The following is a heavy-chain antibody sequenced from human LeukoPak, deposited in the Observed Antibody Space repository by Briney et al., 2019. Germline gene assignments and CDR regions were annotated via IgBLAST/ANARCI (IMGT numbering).Heavy chain of an antibody. Sequence: GGSLRLSCAASGFTFSSYAMSWVREAPARGLEWVSSLRGNGDTSYADSVKGRLTLSRDDSRNTVYLQLNNLRVEDTAVYYCAKASCVSNADAVLWGQGTVVTVSS. J-gene: IGHJ4*02. CDR2: LRGNGDT. D-gene: IGHD1-1*01. CDR3: AKASCVSNADAVL. V-gene: IGHV3-23*01. CDR1: GFTFSSYA.